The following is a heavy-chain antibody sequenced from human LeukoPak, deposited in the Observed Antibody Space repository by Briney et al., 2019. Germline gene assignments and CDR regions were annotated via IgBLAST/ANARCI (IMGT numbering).Heavy chain of an antibody. J-gene: IGHJ6*03. V-gene: IGHV3-23*01. CDR2: ISGGGGSR. CDR3: AKDFDGSTWFGRNYMDV. D-gene: IGHD6-13*01. CDR1: GFIFRSYA. Sequence: GGSLRLSCTASGFIFRSYAMSWVRQAPGKGLEWVSAISGGGGSRYLADSVRGRFTISRDNSENTLYLQMNSLRVEDTAVYYCAKDFDGSTWFGRNYMDVWGKGTTVTVSS.